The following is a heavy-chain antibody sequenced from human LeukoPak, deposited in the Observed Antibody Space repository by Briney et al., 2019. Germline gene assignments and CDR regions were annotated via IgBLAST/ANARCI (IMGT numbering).Heavy chain of an antibody. CDR2: IIPDSGGT. Sequence: ASVKVSCKASGYTLTEYYIHWVRQAPGQGLEWMGYIIPDSGGTTYQQNFQGRVTMTRDTSISTFYMELSSLRPDDTAVYYCSTEDKYCTGANCGVFWGQGTLVTVSS. V-gene: IGHV1-2*02. D-gene: IGHD2-8*02. J-gene: IGHJ4*02. CDR3: STEDKYCTGANCGVF. CDR1: GYTLTEYY.